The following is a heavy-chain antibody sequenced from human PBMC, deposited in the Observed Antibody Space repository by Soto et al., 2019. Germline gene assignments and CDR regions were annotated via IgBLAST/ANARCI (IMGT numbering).Heavy chain of an antibody. V-gene: IGHV1-3*01. D-gene: IGHD6-13*01. Sequence: ASVKVSCKASGYTFTSYAMHWVRQAPGQRLEWMGWINAGNGNTKYSQKFQGRVTITRDTSASTAYMELSSLRSEDTAVYYCARAILRSAHRRSWYGWFDPWGQGTLVTVSS. CDR2: INAGNGNT. CDR3: ARAILRSAHRRSWYGWFDP. J-gene: IGHJ5*02. CDR1: GYTFTSYA.